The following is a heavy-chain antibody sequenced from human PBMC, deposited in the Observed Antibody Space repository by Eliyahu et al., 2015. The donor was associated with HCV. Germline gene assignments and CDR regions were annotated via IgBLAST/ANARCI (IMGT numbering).Heavy chain of an antibody. CDR3: AREKIVLVGGDLDWYSDI. CDR1: GGSIRSATYX. Sequence: QVRLQESGPGLVKSSQTLSLTXSVSGGSIRSATYXWSWIXQPPGKGLEWIGRAYSTGTTHYNVSLDGRVTISLDTSKNRFSLSLASLTAADTATYFCAREKIVLVGGDLDWYSDIWGRGTPVTVSS. CDR2: AYSTGTT. D-gene: IGHD2-8*02. J-gene: IGHJ2*01. V-gene: IGHV4-61*02.